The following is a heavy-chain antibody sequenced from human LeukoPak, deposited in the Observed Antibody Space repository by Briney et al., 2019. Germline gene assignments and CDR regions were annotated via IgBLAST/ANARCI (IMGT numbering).Heavy chain of an antibody. CDR3: ARDVLTPNNYRMDG. CDR2: ISSSGSTI. V-gene: IGHV3-48*03. J-gene: IGHJ6*02. D-gene: IGHD4-23*01. CDR1: EFISSSDE. Sequence: GAALRLSYASAEFISSSDEMSWVRQAAREGLEWGSYISSSGSTIYYADSVKSVFTTTSDNTNNALFQQMNSLRAEDTAVYYCARDVLTPNNYRMDGWGQETTVTVSS.